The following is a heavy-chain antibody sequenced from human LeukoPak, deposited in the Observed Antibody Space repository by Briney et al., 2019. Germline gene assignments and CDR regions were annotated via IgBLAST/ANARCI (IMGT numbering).Heavy chain of an antibody. D-gene: IGHD3-3*01. V-gene: IGHV3-21*01. CDR2: ISSSGTYI. Sequence: GGSLRLSCAASEFTFSSYNMNWVRQAPGKGLEWVSSISSSGTYIYYADSVKGRFTISRDNAKNSLYLQMNSLRAEDTAVYYCARPLNYDPLTADYYMDVWGKGTTVTVSS. CDR3: ARPLNYDPLTADYYMDV. J-gene: IGHJ6*03. CDR1: EFTFSSYN.